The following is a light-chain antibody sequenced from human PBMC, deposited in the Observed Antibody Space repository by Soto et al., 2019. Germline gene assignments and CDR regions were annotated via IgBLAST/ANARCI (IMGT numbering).Light chain of an antibody. CDR3: MQGISFR. V-gene: IGKV2-30*01. CDR2: KAS. Sequence: VLTQSPLSLPVTLGQPASISCRSSQSLVYRDGNVYLNWFHQRPGQSPRRLIYKASTRDSGVPDRFSGSGSATDFTLSISRVEADDAGVYYCMQGISFRFGQGTSVEI. J-gene: IGKJ1*01. CDR1: QSLVYRDGNVY.